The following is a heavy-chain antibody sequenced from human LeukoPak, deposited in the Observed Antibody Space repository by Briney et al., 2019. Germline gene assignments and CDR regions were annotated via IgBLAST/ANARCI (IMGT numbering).Heavy chain of an antibody. V-gene: IGHV3-23*01. D-gene: IGHD4-17*01. CDR3: AKDPVQAAVTRTFDY. J-gene: IGHJ4*02. CDR1: VITFSAYA. Sequence: PGGSLSLSCAASVITFSAYAMSGVRQAPGKGLEWVSGICGGGTTTYYADSVKGRFPISRDNSQNTLYLQMNSIRACDTAGYYCAKDPVQAAVTRTFDYWGQGTLVTVSS. CDR2: ICGGGTTT.